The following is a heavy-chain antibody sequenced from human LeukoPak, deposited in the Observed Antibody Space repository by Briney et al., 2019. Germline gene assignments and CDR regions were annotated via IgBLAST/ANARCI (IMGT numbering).Heavy chain of an antibody. CDR3: ETLREWDLPDIFDY. CDR1: GFTFSNYG. Sequence: GASLRRSCSASGFTFSNYGMSWLRQAPGKGLAGVSGISGSGGSSFYKDFVKGRLTISRDNSKNTLYLQMNSLRAHDTAQYYFETLREWDLPDIFDYWGQGTLVTVSS. D-gene: IGHD1-26*01. J-gene: IGHJ4*02. V-gene: IGHV3-23*01. CDR2: ISGSGGSS.